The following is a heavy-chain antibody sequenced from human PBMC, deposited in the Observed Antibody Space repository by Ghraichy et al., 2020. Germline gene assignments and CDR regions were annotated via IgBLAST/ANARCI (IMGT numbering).Heavy chain of an antibody. CDR1: GGSFSGYY. D-gene: IGHD3-3*02. Sequence: SETLSLTCAVYGGSFSGYYWSWIRQPPGKGLEWIGEINHSGSTNYNPSLKSRVTISVDTSKNQFSLKLSSVTAADTAVYYCARGLFDVGLIFGVVTNTHPFDYWGQGTLVTVSS. CDR2: INHSGST. CDR3: ARGLFDVGLIFGVVTNTHPFDY. J-gene: IGHJ4*02. V-gene: IGHV4-34*01.